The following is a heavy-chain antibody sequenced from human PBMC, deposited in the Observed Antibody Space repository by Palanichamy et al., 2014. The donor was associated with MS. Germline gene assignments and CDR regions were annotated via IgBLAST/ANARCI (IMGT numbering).Heavy chain of an antibody. V-gene: IGHV3-21*01. CDR1: GFSFRTYS. CDR2: ISSSGGHI. D-gene: IGHD6-25*01. CDR3: VRDGGHYDMDV. Sequence: EVQLVESGGGLVNPGGSLRLSCRASGFSFRTYSMDWVRQAPGKGLEWVSGISSSGGHIYYRDSVKGRFTISRDNAKNSVFLQMNSLRAEDTAVYYCVRDGGHYDMDVWGQGTTVTVS. J-gene: IGHJ6*02.